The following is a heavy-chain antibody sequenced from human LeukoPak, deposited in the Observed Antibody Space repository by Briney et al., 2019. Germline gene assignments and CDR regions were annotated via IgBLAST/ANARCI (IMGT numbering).Heavy chain of an antibody. CDR1: GGTFSSYA. CDR3: ARGSSSYPRYFDY. CDR2: IIPIFGTA. Sequence: SVKVSCKASGGTFSSYAISWVRQAPGQGLEWMGGIIPIFGTANYAQKFQGRVTITRDTSASTAYMELSSLRSEDTAVYYCARGSSSYPRYFDYWGQGTLVTVSS. J-gene: IGHJ4*02. V-gene: IGHV1-69*05. D-gene: IGHD6-13*01.